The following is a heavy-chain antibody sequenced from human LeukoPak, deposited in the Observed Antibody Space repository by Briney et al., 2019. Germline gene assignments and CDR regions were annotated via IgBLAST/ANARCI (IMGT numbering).Heavy chain of an antibody. CDR1: GFTFSSYA. D-gene: IGHD3-16*02. V-gene: IGHV3-30*04. J-gene: IGHJ3*02. CDR3: VPRIGSFDI. Sequence: GGSLRLSCAASGFTFSSYAMHWVRQAPGKGVGWVAVISYDGSNKYYADSVKGRFTISRDNSKHTLYLQMNSLRAEDTAVYYCVPRIGSFDIWGQGTMVTVSS. CDR2: ISYDGSNK.